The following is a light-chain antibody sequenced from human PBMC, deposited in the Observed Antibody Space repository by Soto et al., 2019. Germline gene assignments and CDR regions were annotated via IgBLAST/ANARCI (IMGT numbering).Light chain of an antibody. CDR3: QQYGSSPLT. J-gene: IGKJ1*01. CDR2: SAS. Sequence: EIVLTQSPGTLSLSPGERASLSCRASESVSSSYLAWYQQKPGQAPRLLIYSASSRATGIPYRFSGSGSGTDFTLTIGSLEPEGFAVYYCQQYGSSPLTFGQGTKVDIK. CDR1: ESVSSSY. V-gene: IGKV3-20*01.